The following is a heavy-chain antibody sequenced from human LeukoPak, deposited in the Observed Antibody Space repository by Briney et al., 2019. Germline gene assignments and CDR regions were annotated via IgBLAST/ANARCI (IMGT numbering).Heavy chain of an antibody. CDR1: GLTFSDNY. CDR3: ARAQPTMVRGVYFDY. J-gene: IGHJ4*02. Sequence: LRLSCATSGLTFSDNYMSWIRQSPGKGLEWIGYIYYSGSTNYNPSLKSRVTISVDTSKNQFSLKLSSVTAADTAVYYCARAQPTMVRGVYFDYWGQGTLVTVSS. D-gene: IGHD3-10*01. CDR2: IYYSGST. V-gene: IGHV4-59*01.